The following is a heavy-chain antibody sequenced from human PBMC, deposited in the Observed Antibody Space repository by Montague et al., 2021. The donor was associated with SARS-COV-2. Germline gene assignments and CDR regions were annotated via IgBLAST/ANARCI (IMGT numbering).Heavy chain of an antibody. V-gene: IGHV3-74*01. CDR2: IRADGTTA. CDR1: GFTFSAYW. J-gene: IGHJ5*02. CDR3: VKAFSNSFKWFDP. Sequence: SLRLSCAASGFTFSAYWMHWVRQAPGQGLEWVARIRADGTTANYADSMKGRFTISRDNAQDTVYLHMTTLTAEDTAVYYCVKAFSNSFKWFDPWGQGTLVTVSS. D-gene: IGHD6-13*01.